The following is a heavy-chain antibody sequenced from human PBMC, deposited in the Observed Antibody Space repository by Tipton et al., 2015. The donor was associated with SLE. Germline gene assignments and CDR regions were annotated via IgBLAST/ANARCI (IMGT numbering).Heavy chain of an antibody. CDR2: ISYSGVT. D-gene: IGHD2-2*01. V-gene: IGHV4-31*03. CDR1: GGSISSGDYY. Sequence: TLSLTCIVSGGSISSGDYYWSWIRQHPAKGLEWIGYISYSGVTYYNPSLGRRTIISLDTSKNQFSLKLSSMTAADTAVYYCATMLGYCSATSCPSHVWGQGTLVTVSS. J-gene: IGHJ4*02. CDR3: ATMLGYCSATSCPSHV.